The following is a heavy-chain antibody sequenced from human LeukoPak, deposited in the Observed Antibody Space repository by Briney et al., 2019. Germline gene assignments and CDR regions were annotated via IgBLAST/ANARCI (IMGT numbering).Heavy chain of an antibody. V-gene: IGHV3-48*02. J-gene: IGHJ4*02. D-gene: IGHD3-16*01. Sequence: VGSLRLSCAASGFTFSSYTMNCVRQAPGERLEWLSYISGSTSTIYYADSAKGRFTVTRDNAKNSLYLQMNSLRDEATAVDFCAGDHNGGIDYWGQGTPVTVSS. CDR1: GFTFSSYT. CDR3: AGDHNGGIDY. CDR2: ISGSTSTI.